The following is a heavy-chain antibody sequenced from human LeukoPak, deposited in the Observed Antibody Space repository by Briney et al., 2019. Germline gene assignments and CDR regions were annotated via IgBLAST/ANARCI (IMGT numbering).Heavy chain of an antibody. D-gene: IGHD2-15*01. CDR1: GGSFSSYY. CDR3: ARRIVVVVAARKYYYFDY. Sequence: PSETLSLTCAVYGGSFSSYYWSWIRQPPGKGLEWIGYIYYSGSTNYNPSLKSRVTISVDTSKNQFSLKLSSVTAADTAVYYCARRIVVVVAARKYYYFDYWGQGTLVTVSS. J-gene: IGHJ4*02. CDR2: IYYSGST. V-gene: IGHV4-59*08.